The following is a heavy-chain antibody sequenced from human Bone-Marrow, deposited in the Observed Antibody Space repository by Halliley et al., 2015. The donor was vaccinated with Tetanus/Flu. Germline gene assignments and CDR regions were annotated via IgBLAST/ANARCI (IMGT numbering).Heavy chain of an antibody. Sequence: TLSLTCAVYGGSFSGYYWTWIRQPPGKGLEWIGEINLSGRTNYNPSLKSRVTISLDTSKNQFSLRLSSVTAADTAVYYCARTVKGVTTIYYYYNMDVWGQGTTVTVSS. CDR2: INLSGRT. CDR3: ARTVKGVTTIYYYYNMDV. V-gene: IGHV4-34*01. J-gene: IGHJ6*02. D-gene: IGHD3-22*01. CDR1: GGSFSGYY.